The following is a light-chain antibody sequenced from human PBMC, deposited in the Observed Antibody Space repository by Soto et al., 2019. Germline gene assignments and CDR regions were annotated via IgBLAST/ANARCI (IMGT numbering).Light chain of an antibody. J-gene: IGLJ1*01. CDR2: EVS. V-gene: IGLV2-23*02. Sequence: QSVLTQPASMSGSPGQSITISCTGTSSDVGSYYPVSWFQQHPGKAPKLIIYEVSKRPAGVSDRFSGSKSGNTASLTISGLQAEDEAEYYCCSYAGDTTVFVFGTGTKVTVL. CDR3: CSYAGDTTVFV. CDR1: SSDVGSYYP.